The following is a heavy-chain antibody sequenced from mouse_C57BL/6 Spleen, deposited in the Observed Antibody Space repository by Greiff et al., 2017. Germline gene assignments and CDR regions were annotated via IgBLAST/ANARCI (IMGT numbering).Heavy chain of an antibody. V-gene: IGHV1-15*01. CDR3: TRRYYGSPRDY. J-gene: IGHJ2*01. Sequence: VKLQQSGAELVRPGASVTLSCKASGYTFTDYEMHWVKQTPVHGLEWIGAIDPETGGTAYNQKFKGKAILTADKSSRTAYMELSSLTSEDSAVYYCTRRYYGSPRDYWCQGTTLTVSS. D-gene: IGHD1-1*01. CDR1: GYTFTDYE. CDR2: IDPETGGT.